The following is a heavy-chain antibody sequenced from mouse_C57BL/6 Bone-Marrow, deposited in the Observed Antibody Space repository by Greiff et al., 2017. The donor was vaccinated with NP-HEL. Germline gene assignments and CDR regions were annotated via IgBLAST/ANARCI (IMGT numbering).Heavy chain of an antibody. CDR3: ARNGVYYDYEAWFAY. J-gene: IGHJ3*01. CDR2: IWSGGST. Sequence: QVQLQQSGPGLVQPSQSLSITCTVSGFSLTSYGVHWVRQSPGKGLEWLGVIWSGGSTDYTAAFISRLSISKDNSKSQVFFKMNSLQAVDTAIYYCARNGVYYDYEAWFAYWGQGTLVTVSA. V-gene: IGHV2-2*01. D-gene: IGHD2-4*01. CDR1: GFSLTSYG.